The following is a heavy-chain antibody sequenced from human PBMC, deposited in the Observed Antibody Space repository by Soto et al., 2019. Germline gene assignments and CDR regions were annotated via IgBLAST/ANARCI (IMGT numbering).Heavy chain of an antibody. V-gene: IGHV3-33*01. Sequence: PGGSLRLSCAASGFTFSSYVMHWVRQAPGKGLEWVAVIWYDGSNKYYADSVKGRFTISRDNSKNTLYLQMNSLRAEDTAVYYCARDLARYYYDSSGYLDYWGQGTLVTVSS. CDR3: ARDLARYYYDSSGYLDY. CDR1: GFTFSSYV. D-gene: IGHD3-22*01. CDR2: IWYDGSNK. J-gene: IGHJ4*02.